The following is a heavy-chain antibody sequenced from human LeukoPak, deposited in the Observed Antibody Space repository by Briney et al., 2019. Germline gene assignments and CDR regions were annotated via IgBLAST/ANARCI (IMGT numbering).Heavy chain of an antibody. CDR1: GYTFTSNY. V-gene: IGHV1-46*01. J-gene: IGHJ4*02. CDR2: ISPSGCST. CDR3: ARVHYDYVWGSYRQKLGYFDY. D-gene: IGHD3-16*02. Sequence: GASVKVSCKAFGYTFTSNYMHWVRQAPGQGPEWMGVISPSGCSTTYAQKFQGRVTLTRDMSTSTDYLELSSLRSEDTAVYYCARVHYDYVWGSYRQKLGYFDYWGQGTLVTVSS.